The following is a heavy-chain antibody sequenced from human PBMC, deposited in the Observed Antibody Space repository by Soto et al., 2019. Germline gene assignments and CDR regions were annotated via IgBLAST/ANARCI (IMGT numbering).Heavy chain of an antibody. Sequence: SETLSLTCTVSGGSISSGDYYWSWIRQPPGKGLEWIGYIYYSGSTYYNPSLKSRVTIPVDTSKNQFSLKLSSVTAADTAVYYCAREQILLYRWLMAVWGQGTTVPVSS. CDR3: AREQILLYRWLMAV. V-gene: IGHV4-30-4*01. CDR1: GGSISSGDYY. CDR2: IYYSGST. J-gene: IGHJ6*02. D-gene: IGHD2-2*02.